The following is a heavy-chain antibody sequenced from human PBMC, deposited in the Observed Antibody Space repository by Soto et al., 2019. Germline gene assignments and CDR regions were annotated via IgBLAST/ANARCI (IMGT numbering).Heavy chain of an antibody. CDR3: AKDSGYNYGYFRWFDP. V-gene: IGHV4-39*07. CDR2: IYYSGRT. CDR1: GGSITSSSYY. Sequence: PSETLSLTCAVSGGSITSSSYYWGWIRQSPGRGLEWIGSIYYSGRTYYSPSLKSRVTISVDTSENQFSLKLSSVTAADTAVYYCAKDSGYNYGYFRWFDPWGQGTLVTVSS. D-gene: IGHD5-18*01. J-gene: IGHJ5*02.